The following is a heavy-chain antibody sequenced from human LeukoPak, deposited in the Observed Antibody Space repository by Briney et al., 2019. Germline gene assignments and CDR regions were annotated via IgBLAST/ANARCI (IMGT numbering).Heavy chain of an antibody. V-gene: IGHV4-34*01. CDR3: ARGPYDSSRD. Sequence: PSETLSLTCAVYGGSFSGYYWSWIRQPPGKGLEWIGEINHGGNTNYNPSLKSRVTISVDTSKNQFSLKLSSVTAADTAVYYCARGPYDSSRDWGQGTLVTVSS. CDR2: INHGGNT. J-gene: IGHJ4*02. CDR1: GGSFSGYY. D-gene: IGHD3-22*01.